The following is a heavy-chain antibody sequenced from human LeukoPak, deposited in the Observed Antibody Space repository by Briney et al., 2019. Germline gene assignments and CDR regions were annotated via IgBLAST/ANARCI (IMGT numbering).Heavy chain of an antibody. CDR2: INPSGGST. D-gene: IGHD3-22*01. Sequence: ASVKVSCKASGYTFTSYYMHWVRQAPGQGLEWMGIINPSGGSTSYAQKFQGRVTMTRDTSTSTVYMELSSLRSEDTAVYYCASERSDYDSSGYPPGFDYWGQGTLVTVSS. V-gene: IGHV1-46*01. CDR3: ASERSDYDSSGYPPGFDY. J-gene: IGHJ4*02. CDR1: GYTFTSYY.